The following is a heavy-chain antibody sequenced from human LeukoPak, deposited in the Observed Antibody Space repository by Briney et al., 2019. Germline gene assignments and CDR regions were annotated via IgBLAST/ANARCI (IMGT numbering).Heavy chain of an antibody. CDR2: MNPNSGNT. CDR3: ARADERGYSYGYYYYYMDV. CDR1: GYTFTSYD. V-gene: IGHV1-8*01. D-gene: IGHD5-18*01. J-gene: IGHJ6*03. Sequence: ASVKVSRKASGYTFTSYDINWVRQATGQGLEWMGWMNPNSGNTVYAQKFQGRVTMTRNTSISTAYMELSSLRSEDTAVYYCARADERGYSYGYYYYYMDVWGKGTTVTVSS.